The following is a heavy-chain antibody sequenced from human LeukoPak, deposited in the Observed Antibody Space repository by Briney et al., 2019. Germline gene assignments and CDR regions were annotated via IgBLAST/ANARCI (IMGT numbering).Heavy chain of an antibody. J-gene: IGHJ3*02. CDR2: IFYDGRNK. V-gene: IGHV3-33*01. CDR1: GFTFSNYG. D-gene: IGHD3-22*01. Sequence: GGSLRLSCAASGFTFSNYGMHWVRQAPGKGLEWVAVIFYDGRNKYYADSVKGKFTISRDNSKNTLYLQMNSLRAEDTAVYYCARGWGSGSYLSSFDIWGQGTMVTVSS. CDR3: ARGWGSGSYLSSFDI.